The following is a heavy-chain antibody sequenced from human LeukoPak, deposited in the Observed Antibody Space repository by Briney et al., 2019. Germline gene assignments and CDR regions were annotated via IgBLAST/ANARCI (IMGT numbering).Heavy chain of an antibody. J-gene: IGHJ4*02. CDR1: GGSISSGGYY. CDR3: ATVESHRFDY. Sequence: KPSQTLSLTCTVSGGSISSGGYYWSWIRQHPGKGLEWIGFIYYSGSTYYNPSLKSRLTISVDTSKNQFSLKLTSVTAADTAVYFCATVESHRFDYWGQGTLVTVSS. CDR2: IYYSGST. D-gene: IGHD3-3*01. V-gene: IGHV4-31*03.